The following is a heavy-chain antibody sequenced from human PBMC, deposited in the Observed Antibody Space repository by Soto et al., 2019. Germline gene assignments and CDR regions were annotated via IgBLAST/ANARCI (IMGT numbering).Heavy chain of an antibody. V-gene: IGHV4-59*01. CDR3: ARVPSSKYGNWFDP. CDR2: IYYSGSS. Sequence: SETLSLTCAVFGGSISSYYWGWIRQPPGKGLEWIGYIYYSGSSNYNPSLKSRVTISLDTSKNQFSLKLTSVTAADTAVYYCARVPSSKYGNWFDPWGQGTLVTVSS. D-gene: IGHD6-13*01. CDR1: GGSISSYY. J-gene: IGHJ5*02.